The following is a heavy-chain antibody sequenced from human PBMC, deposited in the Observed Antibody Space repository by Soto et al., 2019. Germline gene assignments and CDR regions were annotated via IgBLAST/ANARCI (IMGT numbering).Heavy chain of an antibody. CDR2: ISAYNGNT. V-gene: IGHV1-18*01. J-gene: IGHJ6*02. Sequence: QVQLVQSGAEVKKPGASLKVSCKASGYTFTSYGISCVRQAPGQGFEWMGWISAYNGNTNYAQKLQGRVTMTTDTSPSPAYMELRSMRSDETAVYYCARDQWRWLQENYYCYGMDVWGQGTTVTVSS. CDR3: ARDQWRWLQENYYCYGMDV. D-gene: IGHD5-12*01. CDR1: GYTFTSYG.